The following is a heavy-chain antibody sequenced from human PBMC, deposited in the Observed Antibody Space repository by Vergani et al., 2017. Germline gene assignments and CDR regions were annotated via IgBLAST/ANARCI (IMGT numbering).Heavy chain of an antibody. J-gene: IGHJ4*02. CDR1: GGSITSSSYY. CDR2: IYYSGLT. Sequence: QLHLQESGPGLVKPSETLSLTCTVSGGSITSSSYYLGWIRQPPGKSLEWIGSIYYSGLTYYNPSLKSRVAISVDTSKNQFSLKVTSVTAADTAVYFCARQRPGSGWSPGDFDDWGQGILVTVSS. V-gene: IGHV4-39*01. CDR3: ARQRPGSGWSPGDFDD. D-gene: IGHD6-19*01.